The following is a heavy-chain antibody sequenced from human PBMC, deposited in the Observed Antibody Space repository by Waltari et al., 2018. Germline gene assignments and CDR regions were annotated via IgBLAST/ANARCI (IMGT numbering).Heavy chain of an antibody. V-gene: IGHV3-7*04. CDR3: ARGVTTVEY. CDR2: IKQDGSEK. CDR1: GFTFTNHW. Sequence: EVQLVESGGGLVQPGGSLRLSCSGSGFTFTNHWMSWVRQAPGKGPEGVASIKQDGSEKYDVDSMKGRFTISRDNAKNSLSLQMDSLRAEDTAVYFCARGVTTVEYWGQGTLVTVSS. D-gene: IGHD2-21*02. J-gene: IGHJ4*02.